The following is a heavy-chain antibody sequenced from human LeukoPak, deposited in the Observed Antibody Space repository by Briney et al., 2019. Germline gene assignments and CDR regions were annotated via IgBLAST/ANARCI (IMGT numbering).Heavy chain of an antibody. V-gene: IGHV4-59*08. CDR1: GGSTSSYY. CDR2: IHYSGST. CDR3: ARRLTGGSNFDY. J-gene: IGHJ4*02. D-gene: IGHD1-26*01. Sequence: SETLSLTCTVSGGSTSSYYWGWIRQPPGKGLEWIGNIHYSGSTNYNPSLKSRVTIAVDTSNNQFSLKLSSVTAADTAVYYCARRLTGGSNFDYWGQGTLVTVSS.